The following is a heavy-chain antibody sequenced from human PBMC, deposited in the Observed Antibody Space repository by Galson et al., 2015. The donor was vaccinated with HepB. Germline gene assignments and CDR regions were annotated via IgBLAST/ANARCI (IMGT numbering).Heavy chain of an antibody. D-gene: IGHD3-10*01. Sequence: SLRLSCAASGFTFDDYGMSWVRQAPGKGLEWVSGINWNGGSTGYADSVKGRFTVSRDNAKNSLYLQMNSLRAEDTALYHCARYYYGSGTTPRGYYFDYWGQGTLVTVSS. J-gene: IGHJ4*02. CDR3: ARYYYGSGTTPRGYYFDY. V-gene: IGHV3-20*01. CDR1: GFTFDDYG. CDR2: INWNGGST.